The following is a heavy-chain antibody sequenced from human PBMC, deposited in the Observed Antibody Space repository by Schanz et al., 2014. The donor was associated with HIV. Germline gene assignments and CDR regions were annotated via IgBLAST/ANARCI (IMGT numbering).Heavy chain of an antibody. Sequence: QVHLVQSGAEVRRPGASVKVSCKASGYTFTDYFVHWVRQAPGQGLEWMAWLKPNSGETKFAQKFQGRVTMTRDTSTSPVYMELYSLTSEDTAVYYCARGVDILTAFDYWDQGTLVVVSS. D-gene: IGHD3-9*01. V-gene: IGHV1-2*02. CDR2: LKPNSGET. CDR1: GYTFTDYF. J-gene: IGHJ4*02. CDR3: ARGVDILTAFDY.